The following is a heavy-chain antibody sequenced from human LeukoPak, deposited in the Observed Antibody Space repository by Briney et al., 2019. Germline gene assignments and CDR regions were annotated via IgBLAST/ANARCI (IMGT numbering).Heavy chain of an antibody. J-gene: IGHJ4*02. CDR3: ARDLAGWPVGY. V-gene: IGHV3-21*01. CDR1: GFILSSYS. CDR2: ITSSSSYI. D-gene: IGHD4-23*01. Sequence: GGSLRLTCAASGFILSSYSMNWVRQAPGKGLEWVSSITSSSSYIYYADSVKGRFTISRDNAKNSLYLQMNSLRAEDTAVYYRARDLAGWPVGYWGQGTLDTVSS.